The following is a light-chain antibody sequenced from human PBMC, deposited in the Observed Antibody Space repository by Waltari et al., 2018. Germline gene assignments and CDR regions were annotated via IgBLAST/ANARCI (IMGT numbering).Light chain of an antibody. CDR2: VNSDGSH. CDR3: QSGGHVTWV. CDR1: SGHRSTI. Sequence: QLVLNQSPSATAALGASVRLPCTLDSGHRSTIIAWHQQQPEKGPRYLVKVNSDGSHSKGDEIPDRFSGSCSAVERYLTISSVKSEDEADYYCQSGGHVTWVCGGGTKLTVL. V-gene: IGLV4-69*01. J-gene: IGLJ3*02.